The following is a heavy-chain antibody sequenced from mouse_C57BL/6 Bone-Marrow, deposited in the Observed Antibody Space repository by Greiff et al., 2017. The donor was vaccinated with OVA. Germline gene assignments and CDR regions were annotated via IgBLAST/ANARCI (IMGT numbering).Heavy chain of an antibody. V-gene: IGHV5-9*01. CDR1: GFTFSSYT. J-gene: IGHJ2*01. CDR2: ISGGGGNT. CDR3: ARQQSGSSGSSYYFAY. D-gene: IGHD3-2*02. Sequence: EVQVVESGGGLVKPGGSLKLSCAASGFTFSSYTMSWVRQTPEKRLEWVATISGGGGNTYYPDSVKGRFPILSDNAKNTLYLQMSSLRSADTALYYGARQQSGSSGSSYYFAYWGQGTTLTVSS.